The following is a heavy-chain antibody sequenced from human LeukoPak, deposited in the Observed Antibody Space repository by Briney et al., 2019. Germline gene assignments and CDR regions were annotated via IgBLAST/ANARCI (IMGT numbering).Heavy chain of an antibody. CDR3: TIPRSGRDY. V-gene: IGHV3-21*06. CDR2: INNSSSYI. D-gene: IGHD3-10*01. J-gene: IGHJ4*02. Sequence: GGSLRLSCAGSGFTFSDYSMNWVRQTPGKRLEWVSSINNSSSYIYYADSVKGRFTISRGNAKNSLYLQMNSLRVEDTAVYYCTIPRSGRDYWGQGTLVTVSS. CDR1: GFTFSDYS.